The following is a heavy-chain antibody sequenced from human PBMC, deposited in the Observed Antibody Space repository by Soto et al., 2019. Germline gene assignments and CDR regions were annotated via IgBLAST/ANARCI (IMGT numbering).Heavy chain of an antibody. CDR2: TSYTGNT. V-gene: IGHV4-59*02. CDR3: GRGIHCSFTHYFHS. D-gene: IGHD2-15*01. J-gene: IGHJ4*02. Sequence: PSETLCLTCFVSGGSVTSHHWSWIRQFHGQGLQWIADTSYTGNTNYNPSLQSRVTISLDTYQNQLSLKLTSMTAADTAVYYCGRGIHCSFTHYFHSWGQGTLVTVS. CDR1: GGSVTSHH.